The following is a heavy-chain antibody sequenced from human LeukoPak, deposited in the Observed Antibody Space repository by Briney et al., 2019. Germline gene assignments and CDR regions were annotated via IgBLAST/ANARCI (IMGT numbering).Heavy chain of an antibody. J-gene: IGHJ3*01. CDR3: AKDRGGGSQLGDAFDV. V-gene: IGHV3-21*04. CDR2: ISSSSSYI. Sequence: GGSLRLSCAASGFTFSSYSMSWVRQAPGKGLEWVSSISSSSSYIYYADSVKGRFTISRDNAKNSLYLQMNSLRTDDTALYYCAKDRGGGSQLGDAFDVWGQGTMVSVSS. D-gene: IGHD2-15*01. CDR1: GFTFSSYS.